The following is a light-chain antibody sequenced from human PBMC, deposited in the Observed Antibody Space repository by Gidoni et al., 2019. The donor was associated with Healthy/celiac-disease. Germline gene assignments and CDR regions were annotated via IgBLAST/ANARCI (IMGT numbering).Light chain of an antibody. CDR3: QQSYSTPPT. V-gene: IGKV1-39*01. CDR2: AAS. Sequence: DIQMTQSPSSLSASVGDRVTITCRASQSISSYVNWYQQKPGKAPKLLIYAASSLQSGVPSRFSGSGSGTDFTLTISSLQPEDFATYYCQQSYSTPPTFXQXTKVEIK. J-gene: IGKJ1*01. CDR1: QSISSY.